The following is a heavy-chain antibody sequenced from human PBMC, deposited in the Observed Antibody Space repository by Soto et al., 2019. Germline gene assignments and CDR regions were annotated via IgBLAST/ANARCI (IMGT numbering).Heavy chain of an antibody. CDR2: INCNGGIT. V-gene: IGHV3-9*01. J-gene: IGHJ4*01. CDR1: GFTFNYYA. Sequence: EGQLVESGGGLVQPGRSLRLSCAASGFTFNYYAMHWVLQATGKGLEWVSGINCNGGITGYSDSVKGRFSSSRENDNNCLYLRNNSMSDEEHGVYYWAKSGQGRFHYCDYRGHRNLVSVCS. D-gene: IGHD1-26*01. CDR3: AKSGQGRFHYCDY.